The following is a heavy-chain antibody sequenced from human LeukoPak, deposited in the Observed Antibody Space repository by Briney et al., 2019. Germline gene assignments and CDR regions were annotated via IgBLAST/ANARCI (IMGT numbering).Heavy chain of an antibody. CDR3: ARDSPTYYYDSSGYPPLVAFDI. V-gene: IGHV3-20*04. CDR1: GYTFDDYG. J-gene: IGHJ3*02. Sequence: GGSLRLSCAASGYTFDDYGMSWVRQAAGKGLEWVCGINWNGGSTVYADSVKGRFTISRDNAKNSLYLQMNSLRAEDTALYYCARDSPTYYYDSSGYPPLVAFDIWGQGTMVTVSS. D-gene: IGHD3-22*01. CDR2: INWNGGST.